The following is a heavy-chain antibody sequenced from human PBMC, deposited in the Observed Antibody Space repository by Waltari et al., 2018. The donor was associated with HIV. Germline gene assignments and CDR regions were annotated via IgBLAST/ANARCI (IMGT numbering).Heavy chain of an antibody. CDR3: ARHTLTTVLNY. V-gene: IGHV4-34*02. CDR2: ISHTKSP. CDR1: GGSFRGYY. J-gene: IGHJ4*02. Sequence: QVQLRQWGAGLLKPSETLSLPCAVPGGSFRGYYWTCIRQTPGGILEWIGDISHTKSPNYNPSFRSRVTISGDPSKNQFFLNLTSVTAADTATYFCARHTLTTVLNYWGQGTRVFVSS. D-gene: IGHD1-1*01.